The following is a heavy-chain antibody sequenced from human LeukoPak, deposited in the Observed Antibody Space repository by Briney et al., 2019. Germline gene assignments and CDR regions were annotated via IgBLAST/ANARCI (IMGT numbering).Heavy chain of an antibody. V-gene: IGHV3-23*01. CDR3: ARDSVGLTGVYYYYGMDV. D-gene: IGHD2-21*02. J-gene: IGHJ6*02. Sequence: GGSLRLSCAASGFTFSNYGMSWVRQAPGKGLEWVSAISGSGGSAYYADSVKGRFTISRDNSKNTLYLQMNSLRAEDTAVYYCARDSVGLTGVYYYYGMDVWGQGTTVTVSS. CDR1: GFTFSNYG. CDR2: ISGSGGSA.